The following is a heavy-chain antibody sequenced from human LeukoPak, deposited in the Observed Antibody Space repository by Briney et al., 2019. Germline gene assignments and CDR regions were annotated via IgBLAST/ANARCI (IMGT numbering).Heavy chain of an antibody. D-gene: IGHD6-25*01. V-gene: IGHV4-34*01. CDR3: ARGLQRLPAGGY. CDR2: INHSGST. Sequence: PSETLSLTCAVYGGSFSSYYWSWIRQPPGKGLEWIGEINHSGSTNYNPSLKSRVTISVDTSKNQFSLKLNSVTAADTAVYYCARGLQRLPAGGYWGQGTLVTVS. J-gene: IGHJ4*02. CDR1: GGSFSSYY.